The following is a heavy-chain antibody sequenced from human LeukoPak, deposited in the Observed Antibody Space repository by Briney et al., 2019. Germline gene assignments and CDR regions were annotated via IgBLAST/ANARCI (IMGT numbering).Heavy chain of an antibody. CDR2: INYSGSN. V-gene: IGHV4-34*01. CDR3: ARFQWRVSDDY. J-gene: IGHJ4*02. CDR1: GGSFSGYY. D-gene: IGHD6-19*01. Sequence: KASETLSLTCAVYGGSFSGYYWNWIRQPPGKGLEWIGEINYSGSNNYNPSLKSRVTISVDTSKNQFSLKLSSVTAADTAVYYCARFQWRVSDDYWGQGTLVTVSS.